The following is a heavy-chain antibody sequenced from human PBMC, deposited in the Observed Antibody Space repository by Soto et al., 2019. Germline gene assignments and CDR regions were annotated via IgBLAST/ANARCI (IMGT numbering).Heavy chain of an antibody. D-gene: IGHD3-3*01. CDR1: GFTFSSYG. V-gene: IGHV3-30*18. CDR3: AKEGDYDFWSGYYPTFDY. CDR2: ISYDGSNK. Sequence: PGGSLRLSCAASGFTFSSYGRHWVRQAPGKGLEWVAVISYDGSNKYYADSVKGRFTISRDNSKNTLYLQMNSLRAEDTAVYYCAKEGDYDFWSGYYPTFDYWGQGTLVTVSS. J-gene: IGHJ4*02.